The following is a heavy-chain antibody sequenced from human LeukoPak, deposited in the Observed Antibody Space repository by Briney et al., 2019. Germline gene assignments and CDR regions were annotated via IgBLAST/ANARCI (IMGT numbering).Heavy chain of an antibody. CDR2: IIPIFGTA. CDR1: GGTFISYA. Sequence: SVKVSCKASGGTFISYAISWVRQAPGQGLEWMGGIIPIFGTANYAQKFQGRVTITADESTSTAYMELSSLRSEGTAVYYCARGDSDTAIDYWGQGTLVTVSS. V-gene: IGHV1-69*13. J-gene: IGHJ4*02. D-gene: IGHD5-18*01. CDR3: ARGDSDTAIDY.